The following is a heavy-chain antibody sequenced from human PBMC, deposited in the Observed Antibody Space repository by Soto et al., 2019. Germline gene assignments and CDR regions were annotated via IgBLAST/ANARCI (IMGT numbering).Heavy chain of an antibody. J-gene: IGHJ6*02. CDR3: ARDKCGGSAAYCGGGYYYGMDV. CDR2: ISSSGSTI. D-gene: IGHD2-21*01. V-gene: IGHV3-48*03. CDR1: GFTFSSYE. Sequence: EVQLVESGGGLVQPGGSLRLSCAASGFTFSSYEMNWVRQAPGKGLEWVSYISSSGSTIYYADSVKGRFTISRDNAKNSLYLQMNSLRAEDTAVYYCARDKCGGSAAYCGGGYYYGMDVWGQGTTVTVSS.